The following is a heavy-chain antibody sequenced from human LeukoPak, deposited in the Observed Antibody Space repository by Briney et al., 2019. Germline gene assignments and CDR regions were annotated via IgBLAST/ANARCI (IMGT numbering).Heavy chain of an antibody. D-gene: IGHD2/OR15-2a*01. CDR3: TKEQGPYVIGY. CDR1: GFLVSSCG. V-gene: IGHV3-33*03. J-gene: IGHJ4*02. Sequence: PGRSLRLSCAASGFLVSSCGMHWVRQAPGKGLEWLAVIWSNGINNYYAGSVKGRFTISRDNSKNTLSLQMNSRRARDTAGYTFTKEQGPYVIGYWGQGTLVTVSS. CDR2: IWSNGINN.